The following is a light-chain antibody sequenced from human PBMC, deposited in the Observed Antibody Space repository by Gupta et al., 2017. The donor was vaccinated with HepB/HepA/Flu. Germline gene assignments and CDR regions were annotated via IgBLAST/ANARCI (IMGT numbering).Light chain of an antibody. Sequence: SPELTQPPSVSVSPGQTARITCSGDVLPNQYAYWYQQKPGQAPVLIVFIDTERPPGTPERFSGSSSEATATSTISGVQAEEEADYYCQSEASSSTFYVFGTGTKVTVL. J-gene: IGLJ1*01. CDR2: IDT. CDR3: QSEASSSTFYV. V-gene: IGLV3-25*02. CDR1: VLPNQY.